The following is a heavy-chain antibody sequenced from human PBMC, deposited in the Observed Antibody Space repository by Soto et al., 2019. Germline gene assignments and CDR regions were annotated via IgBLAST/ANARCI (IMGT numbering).Heavy chain of an antibody. D-gene: IGHD2-2*01. J-gene: IGHJ5*02. CDR3: AKSSRQYASAIKEFFDP. Sequence: LRLSCAASVFTFSNFAMTWVRQAPGEGLEWVSSISGTDDYTYYADSVKGRFTISRDNALNTLFLHMNNLRPDDTAVYYCAKSSRQYASAIKEFFDPGGLGTLVTVS. CDR2: ISGTDDYT. CDR1: VFTFSNFA. V-gene: IGHV3-23*01.